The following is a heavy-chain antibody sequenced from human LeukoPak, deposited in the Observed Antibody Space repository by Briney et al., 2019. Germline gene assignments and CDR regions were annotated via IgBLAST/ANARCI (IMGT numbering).Heavy chain of an antibody. CDR2: IKTDGSEK. CDR1: GFTFSSYW. D-gene: IGHD3-9*01. V-gene: IGHV3-7*03. J-gene: IGHJ5*02. CDR3: ARDYTGYFP. Sequence: GSLRISCEASGFTFSSYWMSWVRQAPGKGQEWVANIKTDGSEKYYVDSVKGRFTISRDNAKNSLYLQMNSLRAEDTAVYYCARDYTGYFPWGQGTLVIVSS.